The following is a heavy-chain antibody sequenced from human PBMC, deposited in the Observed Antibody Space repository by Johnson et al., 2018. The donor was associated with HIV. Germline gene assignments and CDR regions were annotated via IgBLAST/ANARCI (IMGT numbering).Heavy chain of an antibody. CDR1: GFTFSSHG. V-gene: IGHV3-33*01. CDR2: IWHDGSNK. J-gene: IGHJ3*02. D-gene: IGHD7-27*01. Sequence: QVQLVESGGGVVQPGRSLRLPCATSGFTFSSHGMHWVRQAPGKGLEWVAVIWHDGSNKFYADSVKGRFTISRDNSKNTLYLQMNSLRAEDTAVYYCAPLGDAFDIWGQGTMVTVSS. CDR3: APLGDAFDI.